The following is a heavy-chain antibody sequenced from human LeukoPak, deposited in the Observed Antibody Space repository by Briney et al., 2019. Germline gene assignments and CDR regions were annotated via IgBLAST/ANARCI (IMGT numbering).Heavy chain of an antibody. Sequence: PSETLSLTCTVSGGSISNYYWSWIRQPPGKGLQVIGYIYYSGSTNYNPSLKSRVTISVDTSKHQFSLKLSSVTAADTAVYFKQRTPYDILTGYYTFFDYWGQGTLVTVSS. CDR3: QRTPYDILTGYYTFFDY. J-gene: IGHJ4*02. CDR1: GGSISNYY. V-gene: IGHV4-59*01. D-gene: IGHD3-9*01. CDR2: IYYSGST.